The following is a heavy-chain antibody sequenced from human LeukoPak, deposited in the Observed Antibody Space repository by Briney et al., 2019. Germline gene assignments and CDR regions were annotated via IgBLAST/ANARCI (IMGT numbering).Heavy chain of an antibody. V-gene: IGHV3-48*03. J-gene: IGHJ6*03. CDR1: GFTFSSYE. D-gene: IGHD1-26*01. Sequence: GGSLRLSCAASGFTFSSYEMNWVRQAPGKGLEWVSYISSSGSTIYYADSVKGRFTISRDNAKNSLYLQMNSLRAEDTAVYYCERDYRPAIYYYYYMDVWGKGTTVTVSS. CDR2: ISSSGSTI. CDR3: ERDYRPAIYYYYYMDV.